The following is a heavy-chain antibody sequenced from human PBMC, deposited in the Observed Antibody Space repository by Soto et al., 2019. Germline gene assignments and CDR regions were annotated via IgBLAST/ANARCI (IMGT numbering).Heavy chain of an antibody. CDR3: AFNRGSGSYYFDY. Sequence: EVQLLESGGGLVQPGGSLRLSCAASGFTFSSYAMWWVRQAPGKGLECVSAISGGGETTYYADSVKGRFTISRDNSKNTLYLQMNRLRAEDTAVYYWAFNRGSGSYYFDYWGQGTLVTVSS. CDR1: GFTFSSYA. V-gene: IGHV3-23*01. D-gene: IGHD3-10*01. CDR2: ISGGGETT. J-gene: IGHJ4*02.